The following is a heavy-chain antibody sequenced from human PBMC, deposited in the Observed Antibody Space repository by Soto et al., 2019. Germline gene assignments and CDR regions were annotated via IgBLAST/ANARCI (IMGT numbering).Heavy chain of an antibody. CDR3: ARARRKYYYDSSGYYDAFDI. Sequence: PSQTLSLTCAISGDSVSSNSAAWNWIRQSPSRGLEWLGRTYYRSKWYNDYAVSVKSRITINPDTSKNQFSLQLNSVTPEDTAVYYCARARRKYYYDSSGYYDAFDIWGQGTMVTVSS. CDR2: TYYRSKWYN. J-gene: IGHJ3*02. V-gene: IGHV6-1*01. CDR1: GDSVSSNSAA. D-gene: IGHD3-22*01.